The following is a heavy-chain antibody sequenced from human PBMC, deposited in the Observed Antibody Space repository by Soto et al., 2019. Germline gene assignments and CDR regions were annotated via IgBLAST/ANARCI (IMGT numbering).Heavy chain of an antibody. CDR3: ASGGNWFDP. D-gene: IGHD3-16*01. CDR1: GCAISNYY. V-gene: IGHV4-59*01. Sequence: PSETLSLPCHVSGCAISNYYWTWVRQSPEKGLEWIGYMYYNGNINYNPSLKSRVTISIDTSKNQFSLTLKSVTAADTAVYYCASGGNWFDPWGQGVLVTVSS. CDR2: MYYNGNI. J-gene: IGHJ5*02.